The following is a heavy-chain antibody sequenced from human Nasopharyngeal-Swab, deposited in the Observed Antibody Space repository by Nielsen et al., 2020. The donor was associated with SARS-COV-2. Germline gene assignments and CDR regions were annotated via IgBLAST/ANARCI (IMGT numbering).Heavy chain of an antibody. CDR2: IWYDGSNK. Sequence: GGSLRLSCAASGFTSSSYGMHWVRQAPGKGLEWVAVIWYDGSNKYYADSVKGRFTISRDNSKNTLYLQMNSLRAEDTAVYYCARESTPHCSSTSCLPDYWGQGTRVTVSS. CDR1: GFTSSSYG. CDR3: ARESTPHCSSTSCLPDY. V-gene: IGHV3-33*01. D-gene: IGHD2-2*01. J-gene: IGHJ4*02.